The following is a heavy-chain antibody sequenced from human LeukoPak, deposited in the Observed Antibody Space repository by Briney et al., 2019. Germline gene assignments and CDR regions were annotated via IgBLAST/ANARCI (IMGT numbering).Heavy chain of an antibody. CDR3: AKDRSGPAATDAFDI. CDR1: GFTFSSYG. Sequence: GGSLRLSCAASGFTFSSYGMHWVRQAPGKGLEWVAVISYDGSNKYYADSVKGRFAISRDNSKKTLYLQINSLRAEDTALYYCAKDRSGPAATDAFDIWGQGTMVTVSS. D-gene: IGHD2-2*01. V-gene: IGHV3-30*18. J-gene: IGHJ3*02. CDR2: ISYDGSNK.